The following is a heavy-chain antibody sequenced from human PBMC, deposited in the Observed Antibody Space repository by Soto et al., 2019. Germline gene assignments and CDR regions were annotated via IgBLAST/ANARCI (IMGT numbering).Heavy chain of an antibody. CDR1: GFTFSNYW. CDR2: IKSDGSTT. J-gene: IGHJ6*02. Sequence: GGSLRLSCAGSGFTFSNYWMHWVRQAPGKGLVWVSRIKSDGSTTSYADSVKGRFTISRDNAKNTLYLQMNSLRAEDTAVYYCSRERLYGVDVWGQGTAVTVSS. CDR3: SRERLYGVDV. V-gene: IGHV3-74*01.